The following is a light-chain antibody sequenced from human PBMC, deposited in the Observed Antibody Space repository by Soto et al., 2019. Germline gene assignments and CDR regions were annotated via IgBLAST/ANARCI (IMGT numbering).Light chain of an antibody. CDR2: AAS. J-gene: IGKJ4*01. CDR1: QGIRND. CDR3: LQDYSYVLT. V-gene: IGKV1-6*02. Sequence: AIQMTQSPSSLSASVGDRVTITCRASQGIRNDLGWYRQKPGKAPEVLISAASTLESGVPSRFSGRGSGTEFTLTISSLQPEDFATYYCLQDYSYVLTFGGGTKVEIK.